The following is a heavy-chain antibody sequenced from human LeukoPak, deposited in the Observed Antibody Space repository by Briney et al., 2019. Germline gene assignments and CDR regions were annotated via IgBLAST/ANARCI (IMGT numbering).Heavy chain of an antibody. CDR2: IYTSGST. CDR3: ARVRKEGDYYDSSGYYYVGYFDY. J-gene: IGHJ4*02. CDR1: GGSTSTYY. Sequence: SETLSLTCTVSGGSTSTYYWSWIRQPAGKGLEWIGRIYTSGSTNYNPSLKSRVTMSVDTSKNQFSLKLSSVTAADTAVYYCARVRKEGDYYDSSGYYYVGYFDYWGQGTLVTVSS. V-gene: IGHV4-4*07. D-gene: IGHD3-22*01.